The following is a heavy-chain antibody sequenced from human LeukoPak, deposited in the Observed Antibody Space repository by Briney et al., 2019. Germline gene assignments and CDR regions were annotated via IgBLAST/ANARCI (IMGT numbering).Heavy chain of an antibody. D-gene: IGHD2-2*01. CDR2: INPNNGGT. Sequence: ASVKVSCKASGYTFTGYYMHWVRQTPGQGLEWMGWINPNNGGTNYAQKFQGWITMTRDTSISTAYMELSRLRSDDTAVYYCASAGSGFCSSASCPSYFDYWGQGTLVTVSS. CDR1: GYTFTGYY. V-gene: IGHV1-2*04. J-gene: IGHJ4*02. CDR3: ASAGSGFCSSASCPSYFDY.